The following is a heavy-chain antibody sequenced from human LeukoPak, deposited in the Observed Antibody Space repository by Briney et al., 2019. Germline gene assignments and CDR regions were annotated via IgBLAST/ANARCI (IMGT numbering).Heavy chain of an antibody. D-gene: IGHD1-26*01. CDR3: ARPDSGSYSFDY. Sequence: ASVKVSCKASGYTFTSYAMNWVRQAPGQGLEWMGWINPNSGGTNYAQKFQGRVTITRDTSASTAYMELSSLRSEDTAVYYCARPDSGSYSFDYWGQGTLVTVSS. V-gene: IGHV1-3*01. CDR1: GYTFTSYA. J-gene: IGHJ4*02. CDR2: INPNSGGT.